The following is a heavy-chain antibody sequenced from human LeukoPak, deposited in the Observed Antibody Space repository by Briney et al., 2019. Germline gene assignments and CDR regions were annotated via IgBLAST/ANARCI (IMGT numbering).Heavy chain of an antibody. J-gene: IGHJ4*02. CDR1: GYTFTSFG. CDR2: SSAYNGNT. D-gene: IGHD2-15*01. CDR3: ARVTKGRGYCSGGSCYVVFDY. Sequence: ASVKVSCKASGYTFTSFGISWVRQAPGQGHEWMGWSSAYNGNTKYAQNVQGRVTMTADTSTDTAYMELRSLRSEDTAVYYCARVTKGRGYCSGGSCYVVFDYWGQGPLVTVSS. V-gene: IGHV1-18*01.